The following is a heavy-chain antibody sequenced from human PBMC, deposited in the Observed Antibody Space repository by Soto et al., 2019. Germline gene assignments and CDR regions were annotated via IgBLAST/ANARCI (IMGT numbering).Heavy chain of an antibody. Sequence: EVQLVESGGGLVKPGGSLRLSCAASGFTFSSYSMNWVRQAPGKGLEWVSSISSSSSYIYYADSVKGRFTISRDNAKNSLYLQMNSLRAEDTAVYYCARGWLQSFYFDYWGQGTLVTVSS. V-gene: IGHV3-21*01. D-gene: IGHD5-12*01. CDR3: ARGWLQSFYFDY. CDR2: ISSSSSYI. J-gene: IGHJ4*02. CDR1: GFTFSSYS.